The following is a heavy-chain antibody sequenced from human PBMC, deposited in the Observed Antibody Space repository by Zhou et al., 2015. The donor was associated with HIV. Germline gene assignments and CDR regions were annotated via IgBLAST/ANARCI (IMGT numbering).Heavy chain of an antibody. V-gene: IGHV1-18*01. CDR1: GYTFTSYG. Sequence: QVQLVQSGAEVKKPGASVKVSCKASGYTFTSYGISWVRQAPGQGLEWMGWISAYNGNTNYAQKLQGRVTMTTDTSTSTAYMELRSLRSDDTAVYYCARDEPLWRAGQQRVFDYWGQGTLVTVSS. J-gene: IGHJ4*02. CDR2: ISAYNGNT. CDR3: ARDEPLWRAGQQRVFDY. D-gene: IGHD6-13*01.